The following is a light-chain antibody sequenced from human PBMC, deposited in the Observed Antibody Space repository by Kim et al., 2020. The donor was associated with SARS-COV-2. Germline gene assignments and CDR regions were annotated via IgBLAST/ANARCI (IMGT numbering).Light chain of an antibody. Sequence: SYELTQPLSVSVVLGQTARLTCGGNNIQTLNVHWYRQKPGQAPVLVMSKDSKRPSGIPERFSGSNSGNTATLTISTAQADDEADYYCQVWDSGSWVFGGGTKRTVL. V-gene: IGLV3-9*01. CDR3: QVWDSGSWV. CDR1: NIQTLN. J-gene: IGLJ3*02. CDR2: KDS.